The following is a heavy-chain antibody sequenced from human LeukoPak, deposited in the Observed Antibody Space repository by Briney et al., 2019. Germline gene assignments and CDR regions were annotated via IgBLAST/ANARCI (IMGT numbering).Heavy chain of an antibody. CDR2: IKQDGSEK. Sequence: GGSLRLSCAASGFTFSSYSMNWVRQAPGKGLEWVANIKQDGSEKYYVDSVKGRFTISRDNAKNSLYLQMNSLRAEDTAVYYCARYDSSVHLDYWGQGTLVTVSS. CDR1: GFTFSSYS. CDR3: ARYDSSVHLDY. J-gene: IGHJ4*02. D-gene: IGHD3-22*01. V-gene: IGHV3-7*01.